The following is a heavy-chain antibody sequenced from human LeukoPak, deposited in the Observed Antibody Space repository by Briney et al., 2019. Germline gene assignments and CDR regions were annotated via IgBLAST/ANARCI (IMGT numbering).Heavy chain of an antibody. D-gene: IGHD5-18*01. J-gene: IGHJ4*02. Sequence: ASVTISCKASGYTFTSYDINWVRQAPGQGLEWMGWMNPNSGNTGYAQKFQGRVTMTRNTSISTAYMELSSLRSEDTAVYYCARVYSYGYLGYWGQGTPVTVSS. CDR1: GYTFTSYD. CDR2: MNPNSGNT. V-gene: IGHV1-8*01. CDR3: ARVYSYGYLGY.